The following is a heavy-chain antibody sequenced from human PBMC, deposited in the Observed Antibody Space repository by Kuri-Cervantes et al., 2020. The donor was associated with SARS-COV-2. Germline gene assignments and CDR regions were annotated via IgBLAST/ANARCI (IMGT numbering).Heavy chain of an antibody. CDR2: MNPNSGST. V-gene: IGHV1-46*01. Sequence: ASVKVSCKASGYTFTDYYMNWVRQAPGQGLEWMGWMNPNSGSTSYAQKFQGRVTMTRDTSTSTVYMELSSLRSEDTAVYYCAQAPSRGAWFDPWGQGTLVTVSS. CDR3: AQAPSRGAWFDP. CDR1: GYTFTDYY. J-gene: IGHJ5*02.